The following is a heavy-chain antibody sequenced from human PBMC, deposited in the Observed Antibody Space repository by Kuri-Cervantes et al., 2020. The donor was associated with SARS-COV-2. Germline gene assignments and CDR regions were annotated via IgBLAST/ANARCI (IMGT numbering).Heavy chain of an antibody. CDR3: ATCIAAAGSYYFDY. Sequence: LRLSCTVSGGSISSGDYYWSWIRQPPGKGLEWIGYIYYSGSTYYNPSLKSRVTISVDTSKNQFSLKLSSVTAADTAVYYCATCIAAAGSYYFDYWGQGTLVTVSS. V-gene: IGHV4-30-4*08. J-gene: IGHJ4*02. D-gene: IGHD6-13*01. CDR1: GGSISSGDYY. CDR2: IYYSGST.